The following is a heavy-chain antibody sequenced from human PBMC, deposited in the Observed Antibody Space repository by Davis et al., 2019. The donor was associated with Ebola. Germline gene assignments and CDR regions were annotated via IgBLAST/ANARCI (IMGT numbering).Heavy chain of an antibody. CDR3: ARQEGFAWWPL. V-gene: IGHV3-11*04. Sequence: GESLKISCAASGFSFNDYYMTWIRQAPGKGLEWISYISSSGSNIYYADSVKGRFTISRDNAKSSLYLQMNSLRAEDTAVYYCARQEGFAWWPLWGRGALVTVSS. J-gene: IGHJ4*02. CDR1: GFSFNDYY. CDR2: ISSSGSNI. D-gene: IGHD2-15*01.